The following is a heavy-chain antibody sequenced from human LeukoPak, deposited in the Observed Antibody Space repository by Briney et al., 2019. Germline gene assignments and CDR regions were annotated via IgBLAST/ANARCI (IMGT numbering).Heavy chain of an antibody. CDR3: AKNLHGSGSYRPSFVDY. CDR2: ISYDGSNK. CDR1: GFTFSSYG. V-gene: IGHV3-30*18. Sequence: PGRSLRLSCAASGFTFSSYGMHWVRQAPGKGLEWVAVISYDGSNKYYADSVKGRFTISGDNSKNTLYLQMNSLRAEDTAVYYCAKNLHGSGSYRPSFVDYWGQGTLVTVSS. D-gene: IGHD3-10*01. J-gene: IGHJ4*02.